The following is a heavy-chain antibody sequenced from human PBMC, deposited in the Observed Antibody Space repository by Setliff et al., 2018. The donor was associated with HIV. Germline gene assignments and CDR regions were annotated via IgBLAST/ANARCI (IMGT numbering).Heavy chain of an antibody. V-gene: IGHV1-69*05. D-gene: IGHD1-7*01. CDR2: IIPMYGVA. J-gene: IGHJ6*02. CDR3: ARDQGLELRGDYYYYGMDV. CDR1: GGTFSSYV. Sequence: SVKVSCKASGGTFSSYVISWVRQAPGQGPEWMGGIIPMYGVANYAQKFQGRVTITTDESTSTAYMELSSLRSADTAVYYCARDQGLELRGDYYYYGMDVWGQGTTVTVSS.